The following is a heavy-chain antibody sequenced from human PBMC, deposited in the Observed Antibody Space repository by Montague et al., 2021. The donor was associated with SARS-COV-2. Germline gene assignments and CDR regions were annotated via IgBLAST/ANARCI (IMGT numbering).Heavy chain of an antibody. D-gene: IGHD3-10*01. CDR1: GDSITNHY. J-gene: IGHJ4*02. Sequence: ETLSLTCSVSGDSITNHYWSWIRQPAGKGLEWIGRMHFTGKTNFSPFFISRLTMSADTSKNQFSLKLTSVTAADTAIYFCARDRFDFGAGRKGKIDFWGQGTLVTVSS. V-gene: IGHV4-4*07. CDR2: MHFTGKT. CDR3: ARDRFDFGAGRKGKIDF.